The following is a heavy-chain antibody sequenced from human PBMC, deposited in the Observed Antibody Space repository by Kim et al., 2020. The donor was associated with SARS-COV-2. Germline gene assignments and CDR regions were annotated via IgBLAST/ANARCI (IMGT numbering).Heavy chain of an antibody. V-gene: IGHV4-39*01. J-gene: IGHJ5*02. CDR3: ARHDSGPLFDP. CDR2: IYYSGST. D-gene: IGHD4-17*01. CDR1: GGSISSSSYY. Sequence: SETLSLTCTVSGGSISSSSYYWGWIRQPPGKGLEWIGSIYYSGSTYYNPSLKSRVTISVDTSKNQFSLKLSSVTAADTAVYYCARHDSGPLFDPWGQVTLVTVSS.